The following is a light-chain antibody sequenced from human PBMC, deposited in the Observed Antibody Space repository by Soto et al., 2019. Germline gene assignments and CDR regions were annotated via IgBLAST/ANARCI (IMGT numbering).Light chain of an antibody. Sequence: QSVLTQPASVSGSPGQSITISCSGTSSDVGGFNYVSWYQQHPGKVPKFIIYDVTNRPSGVSDRCSGSKSGNTASLTISGLQAEDEADYYCSSYTTSNTVIFGGGPKLTVL. CDR1: SSDVGGFNY. CDR2: DVT. CDR3: SSYTTSNTVI. V-gene: IGLV2-14*03. J-gene: IGLJ2*01.